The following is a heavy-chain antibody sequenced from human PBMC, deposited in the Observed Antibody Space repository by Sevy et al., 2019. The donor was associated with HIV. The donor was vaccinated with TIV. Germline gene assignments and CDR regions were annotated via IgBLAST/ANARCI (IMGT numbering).Heavy chain of an antibody. V-gene: IGHV3-48*03. CDR2: ISSSGSTI. D-gene: IGHD3-10*01. CDR3: AREGIGRGWFDP. CDR1: GFTFSSYE. Sequence: GGSLRLSCAASGFTFSSYEMNWVRQAPGKGLEWVSYISSSGSTIYYVDSVKGRFTISRDNAKNSLYLQMNSLRAEDTAVYYCAREGIGRGWFDPWGQGTLVTVSS. J-gene: IGHJ5*02.